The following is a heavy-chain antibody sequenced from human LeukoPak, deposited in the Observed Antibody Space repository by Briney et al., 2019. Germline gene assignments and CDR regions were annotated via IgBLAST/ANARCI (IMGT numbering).Heavy chain of an antibody. CDR3: AVKGAPLTYFDY. D-gene: IGHD1-26*01. V-gene: IGHV4-34*01. Sequence: SETLSLTCAVYGGSFSDYYWSWIRQPPGKGLEWIGEINHSGSTNYNPSLKSRVTISVDTSKNQFSLKLSSVTAADTAVYYCAVKGAPLTYFDYWGQGTLVTVSS. CDR1: GGSFSDYY. CDR2: INHSGST. J-gene: IGHJ4*02.